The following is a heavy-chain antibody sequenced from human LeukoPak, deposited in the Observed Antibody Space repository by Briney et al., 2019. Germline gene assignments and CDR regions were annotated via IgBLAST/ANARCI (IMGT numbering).Heavy chain of an antibody. CDR1: GGSFSGYY. Sequence: SETLSLTCAVYGGSFSGYYWSWIRQPPGKGLEWIGEINHSGSTYYNPSLKSRVTISVDRSKNQFSLKLSSVTAADTAVYYCARVTGFWSGYYTGWYFDLWGRGTLVTVSS. CDR3: ARVTGFWSGYYTGWYFDL. D-gene: IGHD3-3*01. V-gene: IGHV4-34*01. CDR2: INHSGST. J-gene: IGHJ2*01.